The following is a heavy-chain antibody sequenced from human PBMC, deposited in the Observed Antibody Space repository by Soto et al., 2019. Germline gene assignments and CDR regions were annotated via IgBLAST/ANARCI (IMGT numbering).Heavy chain of an antibody. J-gene: IGHJ5*02. CDR3: AREGGSETLQPSYNWFDT. V-gene: IGHV1-2*02. Sequence: QVPLVQSGAEVKKPGASVKVSCKASGYTFTDYHIHWVRQAPGQGLEFMGWINANNGGAGSAQQFQGRVTVTRDTFITQVYTELSQLTPDDTAVYYCAREGGSETLQPSYNWFDTWGQGTLVTVSS. CDR1: GYTFTDYH. CDR2: INANNGGA. D-gene: IGHD6-25*01.